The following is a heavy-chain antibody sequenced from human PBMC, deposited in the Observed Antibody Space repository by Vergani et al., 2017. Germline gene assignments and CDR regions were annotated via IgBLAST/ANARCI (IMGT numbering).Heavy chain of an antibody. CDR2: ISGSGGST. Sequence: EVQLLESGGGLVQPGGSLRLSCAASGFTFSSYAMSWVRQAPGKGREWVSAISGSGGSTYYADSVKGRFTSSRDNSKNTLYLQMNSLRAEATAAYYGAKDVAIVVVPAAIGFGYWGQGTLVTVSS. V-gene: IGHV3-23*01. CDR1: GFTFSSYA. CDR3: AKDVAIVVVPAAIGFGY. D-gene: IGHD2-2*01. J-gene: IGHJ4*02.